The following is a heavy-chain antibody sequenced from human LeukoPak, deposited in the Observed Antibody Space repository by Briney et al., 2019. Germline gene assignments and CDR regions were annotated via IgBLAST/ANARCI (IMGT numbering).Heavy chain of an antibody. J-gene: IGHJ4*02. Sequence: SETLSLTCTVSGGSISSGDCYWSWIRQPPGKGLEWIGYIYYSGSTYYNPSLKSRVTISVDTSKNQFSLKLSSVTAADTAVYYCAREGTYYDFWSGYSEYYFDYWGQGTLVTVSS. CDR2: IYYSGST. D-gene: IGHD3-3*01. CDR1: GGSISSGDCY. CDR3: AREGTYYDFWSGYSEYYFDY. V-gene: IGHV4-30-4*08.